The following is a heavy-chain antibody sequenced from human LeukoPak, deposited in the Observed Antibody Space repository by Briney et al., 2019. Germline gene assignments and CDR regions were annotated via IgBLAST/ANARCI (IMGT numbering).Heavy chain of an antibody. V-gene: IGHV1-69*05. D-gene: IGHD2-15*01. J-gene: IGHJ4*02. CDR3: ARGYCSGGSCYYPFDY. CDR1: GGTFSSYA. Sequence: ASVEVSCKASGGTFSSYAISWVRQAPGQGLEWMGRIIPIFGTANYAQKFQGRVTITTDESTSTAYMELSSLRSEDTAVYYCARGYCSGGSCYYPFDYWGQGTLVTVSS. CDR2: IIPIFGTA.